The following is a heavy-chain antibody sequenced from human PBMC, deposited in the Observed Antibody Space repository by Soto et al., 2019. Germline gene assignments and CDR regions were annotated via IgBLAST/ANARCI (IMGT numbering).Heavy chain of an antibody. V-gene: IGHV3-49*04. Sequence: SLRLSCTASGFTFGDYAMSWVRQAPGKGQGWVGFIRSKAYGGTTEYAASVKGRFTISRDDSKSIAYQQMNSLKTEDTAVYYCTREWYDRNYWGQGTLVTVSS. CDR3: TREWYDRNY. D-gene: IGHD1-20*01. CDR2: IRSKAYGGTT. CDR1: GFTFGDYA. J-gene: IGHJ4*02.